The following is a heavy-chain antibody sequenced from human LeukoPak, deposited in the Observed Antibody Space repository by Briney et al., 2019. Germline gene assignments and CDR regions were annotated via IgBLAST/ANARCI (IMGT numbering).Heavy chain of an antibody. CDR3: ARALTETSFYYMDV. V-gene: IGHV1-2*02. CDR1: GYTFIGYY. CDR2: INPNSGGT. Sequence: ASVKVSCKASGYTFIGYYIHWVRQAPGLGLEWMGWINPNSGGTSSAQKIQGRLTMTRDTSISTAYMEVTTLRSDDTAVYYCARALTETSFYYMDVWGKGTTVTVSS. D-gene: IGHD1-7*01. J-gene: IGHJ6*03.